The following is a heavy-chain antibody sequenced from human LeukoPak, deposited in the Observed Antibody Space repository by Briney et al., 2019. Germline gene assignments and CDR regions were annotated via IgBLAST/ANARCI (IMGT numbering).Heavy chain of an antibody. Sequence: GGSLRFSCAASGFTFSSYWMHWVRQAPGKGLVWVSRINSDGSSSSYADSVKGRFTISRDNAKNTLYLQMNSLRAEDTAVYYCAREVYCSGGSCFDYWGQGTLVTVSS. J-gene: IGHJ4*02. CDR1: GFTFSSYW. D-gene: IGHD2-15*01. CDR3: AREVYCSGGSCFDY. V-gene: IGHV3-74*01. CDR2: INSDGSSS.